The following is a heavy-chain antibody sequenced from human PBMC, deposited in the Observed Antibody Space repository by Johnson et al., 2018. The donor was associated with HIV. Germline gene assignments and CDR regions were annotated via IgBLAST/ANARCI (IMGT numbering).Heavy chain of an antibody. V-gene: IGHV3-66*01. CDR2: IYSGGTT. J-gene: IGHJ3*02. Sequence: VQLVESGGGVVQPGRSLRLSCAASGFAFRSYWMHWVRQVPGKGLEWVSLIYSGGTTYYADSLKGRFIISRDNSKNTLYLQMNSLRADDTAVCYCARVRIIYSSSSHAFDIWGQGTMVTVSS. CDR1: GFAFRSYW. D-gene: IGHD6-6*01. CDR3: ARVRIIYSSSSHAFDI.